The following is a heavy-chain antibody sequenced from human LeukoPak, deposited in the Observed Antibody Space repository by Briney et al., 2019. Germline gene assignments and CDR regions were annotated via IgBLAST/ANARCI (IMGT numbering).Heavy chain of an antibody. CDR2: ISWNSGSI. V-gene: IGHV3-9*01. J-gene: IGHJ4*02. Sequence: PGGSLRLSCAASGFTFDDYAMHWVRQAPGKGLEWVSGISWNSGSIGYADSVKGRFTISRDNAKNPLYLQMNSLRAEDTALYYCAKESPYGARWNYFDYWGQGTLVTVSS. CDR3: AKESPYGARWNYFDY. CDR1: GFTFDDYA. D-gene: IGHD6-6*01.